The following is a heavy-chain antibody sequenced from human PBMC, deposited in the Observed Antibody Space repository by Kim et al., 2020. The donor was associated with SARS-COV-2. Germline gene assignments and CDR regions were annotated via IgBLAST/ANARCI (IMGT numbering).Heavy chain of an antibody. CDR2: VYYSGTT. CDR3: ARAGLVVADPGSLDY. V-gene: IGHV4-59*11. Sequence: SETLSLICTVSGGSINRHYWSWIRQPPGKGLEWIGYVYYSGTTNYNPSLKSRVTISVDTSKNQFSLKLSSVTAADTAVYYCARAGLVVADPGSLDYWGRG. J-gene: IGHJ4*02. CDR1: GGSINRHY. D-gene: IGHD2-15*01.